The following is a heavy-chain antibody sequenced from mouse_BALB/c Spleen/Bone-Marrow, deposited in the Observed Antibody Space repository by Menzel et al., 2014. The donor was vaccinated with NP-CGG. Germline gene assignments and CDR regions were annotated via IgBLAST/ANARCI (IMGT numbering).Heavy chain of an antibody. CDR3: ASGVTTGWFVY. D-gene: IGHD2-2*01. V-gene: IGHV1-76*01. J-gene: IGHJ3*01. CDR2: IYPGSGST. Sequence: QVQLKQSGAELVRPGAPVKLSCKPSGYIFTSYWIHWVKQRSGQGLEWIARIYPGSGSTYYNEKFEGKATLTADKSSSTAYMQLSSLKPEDSAVYFCASGVTTGWFVYWGQGTLVTVSA. CDR1: GYIFTSYW.